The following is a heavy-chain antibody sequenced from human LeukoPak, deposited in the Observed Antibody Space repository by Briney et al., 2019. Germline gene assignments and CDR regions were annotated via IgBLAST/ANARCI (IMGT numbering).Heavy chain of an antibody. CDR2: IYPRDGST. J-gene: IGHJ4*02. Sequence: ASVKVSCKASGYTFTKNYLHWVRQAPGRRLEWMGMIYPRDGSTSYAQNFQGRVTVTRDTSTTTVHMELRGLRSEDTAVYYCARDQEGFDYWGQGTVVTVSS. V-gene: IGHV1-46*01. CDR1: GYTFTKNY. CDR3: ARDQEGFDY.